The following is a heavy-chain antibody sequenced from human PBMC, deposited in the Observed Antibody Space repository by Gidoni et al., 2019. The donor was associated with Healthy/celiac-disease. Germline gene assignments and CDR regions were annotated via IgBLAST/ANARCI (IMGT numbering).Heavy chain of an antibody. CDR3: ARDSPFCSGGSCYSSHFDY. V-gene: IGHV3-30*04. Sequence: QVQLVESGGGVVKPGRSLRLSCAASGFTFSSYAMHWVRQAPGKGLEWVAVISYDGSNKYYADSVNGRFTISRDNSKNTLYLQMNSLRAEDTAVYYCARDSPFCSGGSCYSSHFDYWGQGTLVTVSS. CDR1: GFTFSSYA. J-gene: IGHJ4*02. D-gene: IGHD2-15*01. CDR2: ISYDGSNK.